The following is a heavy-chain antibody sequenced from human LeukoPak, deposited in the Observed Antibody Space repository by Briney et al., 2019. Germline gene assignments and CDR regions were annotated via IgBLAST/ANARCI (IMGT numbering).Heavy chain of an antibody. CDR2: IIPIFGTA. Sequence: ASVKVSCKCTLGTFSSYAISWVRQAPGQGLEWMGGIIPIFGTANYAQKFQGRVTITTDESTSTAYMELSSLRSEDTAVYYCASPGELLPDSYYFDYWGQGTLVTGSS. J-gene: IGHJ4*02. V-gene: IGHV1-69*05. CDR3: ASPGELLPDSYYFDY. D-gene: IGHD3-10*01. CDR1: LGTFSSYA.